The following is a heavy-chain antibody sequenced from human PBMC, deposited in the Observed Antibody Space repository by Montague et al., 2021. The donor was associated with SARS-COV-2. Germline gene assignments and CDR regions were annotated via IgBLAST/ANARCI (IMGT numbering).Heavy chain of an antibody. D-gene: IGHD5-12*01. CDR1: CGSISSNNYY. J-gene: IGHJ3*02. V-gene: IGHV4-39*02. Sequence: SETLSLTCTVSCGSISSNNYYWDWIRQPPGKGLEWIGSIYDSGSTYYNPPLKSRVTISVDTSKNHFSLKLNSVTAADTAVYYCARRGRKLLPVATTIGGFDIWGQGTMVTVSS. CDR2: IYDSGST. CDR3: ARRGRKLLPVATTIGGFDI.